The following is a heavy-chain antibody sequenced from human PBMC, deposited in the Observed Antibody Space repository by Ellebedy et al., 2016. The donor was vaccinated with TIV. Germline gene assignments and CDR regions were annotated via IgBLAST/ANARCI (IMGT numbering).Heavy chain of an antibody. J-gene: IGHJ3*01. V-gene: IGHV3-7*01. Sequence: GESLKISCAASGFSFRSYWMSWVRQAPGKGLEWVANMRDEGSEKNYVESVRGRFTISRDNPKNSLYLNMNSLRAEDTAVYYCATDGSYGDYLSPTHAFAFWGQGTMVTVPS. D-gene: IGHD4-17*01. CDR2: MRDEGSEK. CDR1: GFSFRSYW. CDR3: ATDGSYGDYLSPTHAFAF.